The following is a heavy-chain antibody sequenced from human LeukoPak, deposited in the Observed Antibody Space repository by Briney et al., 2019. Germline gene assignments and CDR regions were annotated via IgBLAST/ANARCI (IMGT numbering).Heavy chain of an antibody. D-gene: IGHD3-22*01. Sequence: GGSLRLSCAASGFTFSSYWMSWVRQAPGKGLEWVANIKQDGSEKYYVDSVKGRFTISRDNAKNSLYLQMNSLRAEDTAVYYCARETHYDSSGYHNDYWGQGTLVTVSS. J-gene: IGHJ4*02. V-gene: IGHV3-7*01. CDR3: ARETHYDSSGYHNDY. CDR1: GFTFSSYW. CDR2: IKQDGSEK.